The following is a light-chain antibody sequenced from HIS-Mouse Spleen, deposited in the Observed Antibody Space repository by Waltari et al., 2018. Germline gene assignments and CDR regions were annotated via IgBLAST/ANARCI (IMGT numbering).Light chain of an antibody. CDR1: KGISNY. CDR2: AAS. V-gene: IGKV1-9*01. J-gene: IGKJ1*01. CDR3: QQRNSYPPT. Sequence: DIQLTQSPSFTSASVEARVTITCRARKGISNYLAWYQQRPGKAPKRLIYAASTLQSGVPARFSGSGSGTEFTLTISSLQPEDFAVYYCQQRNSYPPTFGQGTKVEIK.